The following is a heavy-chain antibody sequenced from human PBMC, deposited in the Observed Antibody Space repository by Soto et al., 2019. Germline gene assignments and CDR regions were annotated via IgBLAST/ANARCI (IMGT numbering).Heavy chain of an antibody. D-gene: IGHD5-12*01. CDR2: FDPEDGET. J-gene: IGHJ4*02. CDR1: GYTLTELS. V-gene: IGHV1-24*01. CDR3: ATDNVEMATIRPRFDY. Sequence: VSVKVSGKVSGYTLTELSMHWVRQAPGKGLEWMGGFDPEDGETIYAQKFQGRVTMTEDTSTDTAYMELSSLRSEDTAVYYCATDNVEMATIRPRFDYWGQGTLVTVSS.